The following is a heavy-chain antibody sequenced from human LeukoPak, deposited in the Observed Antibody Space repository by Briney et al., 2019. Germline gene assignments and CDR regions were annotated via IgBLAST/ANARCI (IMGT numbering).Heavy chain of an antibody. D-gene: IGHD3-3*01. J-gene: IGHJ4*02. CDR3: AKDLRFLEWVFLHY. V-gene: IGHV3-30*18. CDR1: GFTFSSYA. Sequence: GGSLRLSCVDSGFTFSSYAMHWVRQAPGKGLEWVAVISYDGSNKYYADSVKGRFTISRDKSKNTLYLQMNSLRAEDTAVYYCAKDLRFLEWVFLHYWGQGTLVTVSS. CDR2: ISYDGSNK.